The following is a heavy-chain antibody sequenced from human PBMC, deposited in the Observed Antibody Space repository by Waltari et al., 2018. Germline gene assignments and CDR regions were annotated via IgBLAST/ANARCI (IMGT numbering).Heavy chain of an antibody. J-gene: IGHJ3*02. V-gene: IGHV3-7*01. D-gene: IGHD6-6*01. Sequence: EVQLVESGGGLVQPGGSLRLSCAASGLTFSSYWMNWVRQAPGKGVEWGANIKPEGSEKYYLDSLKGRFTIPRDNTKNSLYLQMNSLRAEATAVYYCATVSSSDAFDIWGQGTMVTVSS. CDR3: ATVSSSDAFDI. CDR1: GLTFSSYW. CDR2: IKPEGSEK.